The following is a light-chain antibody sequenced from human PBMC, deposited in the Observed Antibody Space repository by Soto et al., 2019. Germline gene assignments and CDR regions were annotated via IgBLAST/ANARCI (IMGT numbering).Light chain of an antibody. J-gene: IGKJ4*02. V-gene: IGKV3D-20*02. CDR2: GAS. Sequence: EIVLTQSPGTLSLSPGERATLSFRASQSVSSSYLAWYQQKPGQAPRLLIYGASSRATGIPDRFSGSGSGTDFTLTISRLEPEDFAVYYCQQRSNWPRFGGGTKVEIK. CDR1: QSVSSSY. CDR3: QQRSNWPR.